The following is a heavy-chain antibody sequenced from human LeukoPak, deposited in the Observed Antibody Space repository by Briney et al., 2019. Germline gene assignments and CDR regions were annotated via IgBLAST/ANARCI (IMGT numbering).Heavy chain of an antibody. Sequence: KPSETLSLTXAVSGYSISSGYYWGWIRPPPGKGLEWIGSIYHSGSTYYNPSLKSRVTISVDTSKNQFSLKLSSVTAADTAVYYCASRGGSYSDDFDYWGQGTLVTVSS. V-gene: IGHV4-38-2*01. CDR2: IYHSGST. CDR3: ASRGGSYSDDFDY. D-gene: IGHD1-26*01. J-gene: IGHJ4*02. CDR1: GYSISSGYY.